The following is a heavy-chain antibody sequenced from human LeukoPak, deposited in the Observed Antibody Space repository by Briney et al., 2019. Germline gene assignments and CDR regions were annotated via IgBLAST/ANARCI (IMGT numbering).Heavy chain of an antibody. D-gene: IGHD3-22*01. CDR1: EYTFTSYY. Sequence: ASVKVSCKTSEYTFTSYYMHWVRQAPGQGLEWMGMINPLGGATRYAQKFQGRVTVTRDTSTSTVYLELSSLRSEDTAVYYCASDNYDGSVYWSQGTLVTVSS. V-gene: IGHV1-46*01. J-gene: IGHJ4*02. CDR2: INPLGGAT. CDR3: ASDNYDGSVY.